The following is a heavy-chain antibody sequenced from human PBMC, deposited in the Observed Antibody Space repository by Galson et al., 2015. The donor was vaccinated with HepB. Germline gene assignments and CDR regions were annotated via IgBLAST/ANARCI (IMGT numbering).Heavy chain of an antibody. CDR2: ISAYNRKT. CDR1: GYTFSSYS. CDR3: ARGALVAVVDATQKNWFAP. J-gene: IGHJ5*02. D-gene: IGHD2-15*01. V-gene: IGHV1-18*01. Sequence: SVKVSCKASGYTFSSYSITWVRQAPGQGLEWMGWISAYNRKTDYARHLQGRVTMTTDTSTSTAYMELRSLRSDDTAVYYCARGALVAVVDATQKNWFAPWGQGTLVTVSS.